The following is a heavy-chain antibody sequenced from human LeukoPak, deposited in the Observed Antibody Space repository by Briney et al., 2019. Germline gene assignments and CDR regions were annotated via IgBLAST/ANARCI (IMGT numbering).Heavy chain of an antibody. J-gene: IGHJ4*02. V-gene: IGHV3-30*02. CDR1: GFTFSSYG. D-gene: IGHD4-11*01. CDR2: IRYDGSNK. Sequence: GGSLRLSCAASGFTFSSYGMHGVRQAPGKGLEWVAFIRYDGSNKYYADSVKGRFTISRDNSKNTLYLQMNSQRAEDTAVYYCATGTSTTVTTRASFDYWGQGTLVTVFS. CDR3: ATGTSTTVTTRASFDY.